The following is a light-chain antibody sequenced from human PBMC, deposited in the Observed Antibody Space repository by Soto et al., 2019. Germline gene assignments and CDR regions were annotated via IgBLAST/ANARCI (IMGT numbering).Light chain of an antibody. Sequence: NFMLTQPHSVSQSPGKTVTISCTRSSGSIASNYVQWYQQRPGSSPTTVIYENNQRPSGVPDRFSGSIDSSSSSASLTISGLKSEDEADYYCQSYDGTNWVFGGGTQLTVL. V-gene: IGLV6-57*01. J-gene: IGLJ3*02. CDR2: ENN. CDR1: SGSIASNY. CDR3: QSYDGTNWV.